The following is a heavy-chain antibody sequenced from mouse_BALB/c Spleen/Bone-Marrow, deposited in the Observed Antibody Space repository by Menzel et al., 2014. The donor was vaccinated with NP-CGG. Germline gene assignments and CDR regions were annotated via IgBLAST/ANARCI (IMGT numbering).Heavy chain of an antibody. J-gene: IGHJ2*02. CDR1: GYTFTSYW. V-gene: IGHV1-59*01. CDR2: IDPSNSES. D-gene: IGHD2-1*01. CDR3: ARLDGNYRNYFDY. Sequence: QVQLQQSGPELVRPGTSVKMSRKASGYTFTSYWTHWVKQRPGQGLEWIGMIDPSNSESRLNQKFKDKATLNVDKSSNTAYMQLSSLTSEDSAVYYCARLDGNYRNYFDYWGQGTSLTVSS.